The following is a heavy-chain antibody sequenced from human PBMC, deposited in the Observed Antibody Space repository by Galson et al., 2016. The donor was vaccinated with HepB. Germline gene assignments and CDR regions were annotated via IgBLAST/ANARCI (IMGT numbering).Heavy chain of an antibody. D-gene: IGHD3-3*01. CDR3: ATDEFWSGYYHAFEI. V-gene: IGHV1-24*01. CDR2: FDPEEGET. Sequence: SVKVSCKVSGYRLTELSMHWVRQAPGKGLEWVGGFDPEEGETVYAQKFQGRVTMTEDTSTDTAYMELSSLRSEDAAVYYCATDEFWSGYYHAFEIWGQGTLVTVSS. CDR1: GYRLTELS. J-gene: IGHJ3*02.